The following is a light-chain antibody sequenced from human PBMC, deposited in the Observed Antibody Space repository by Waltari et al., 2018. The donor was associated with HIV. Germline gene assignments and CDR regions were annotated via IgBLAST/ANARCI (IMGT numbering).Light chain of an antibody. V-gene: IGLV6-57*01. J-gene: IGLJ2*01. CDR3: QSYDSSNRVV. CDR1: SGSIASNY. Sequence: NFMLTQPHSVSESPEKTVTISCTRSSGSIASNYVQWYQRPPGSSPTTVIYDDNQRPSGVPDRFSGSIDSSSNSASLTISGLKTEDEADYYCQSYDSSNRVVFGGGTKLTVL. CDR2: DDN.